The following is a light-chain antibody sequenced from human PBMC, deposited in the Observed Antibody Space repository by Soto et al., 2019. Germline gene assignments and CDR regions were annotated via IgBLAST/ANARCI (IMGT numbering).Light chain of an antibody. V-gene: IGLV7-43*01. CDR2: DTG. CDR3: LLSYGGTYV. J-gene: IGLJ1*01. Sequence: QTVVTQEPSLTVSPGGTVTLTCASSTGPVSRGYYPNWFQQKPGQAPRALIYDTGIKHSWTPGRFSGSLLGGKAVLTLSGAQPEDEAVYYCLLSYGGTYVFGPGTKLTVL. CDR1: TGPVSRGYY.